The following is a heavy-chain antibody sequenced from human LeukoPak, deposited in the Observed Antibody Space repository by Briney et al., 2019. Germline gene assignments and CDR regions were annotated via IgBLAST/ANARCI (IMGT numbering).Heavy chain of an antibody. V-gene: IGHV3-9*01. D-gene: IGHD3-10*01. CDR2: ITWNGGTI. J-gene: IGHJ4*02. CDR3: ATRYASGPIADY. Sequence: GGSLRLSCEASGFTFNNFGMHWVRQAPGKGLEWVSGITWNGGTIDYADSVKGRFTISRDNAKNSLYLQMNSLRAEDTALYYCATRYASGPIADYWGQGTLVTVSS. CDR1: GFTFNNFG.